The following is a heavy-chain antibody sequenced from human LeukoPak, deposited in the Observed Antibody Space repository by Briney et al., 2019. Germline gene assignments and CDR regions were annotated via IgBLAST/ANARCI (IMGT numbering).Heavy chain of an antibody. Sequence: PGGSLRLSCTASGFTFGDYAMCWVRQAPGRGLEWVASVRDDGREKSYVESVRGRFTISRDNAENSLFLQMHSLRVEDTAVYYCARGGSDSSRYWVYWGQGTLVTVSS. CDR3: ARGGSDSSRYWVY. J-gene: IGHJ4*02. CDR2: VRDDGREK. D-gene: IGHD6-25*01. V-gene: IGHV3-7*01. CDR1: GFTFGDYA.